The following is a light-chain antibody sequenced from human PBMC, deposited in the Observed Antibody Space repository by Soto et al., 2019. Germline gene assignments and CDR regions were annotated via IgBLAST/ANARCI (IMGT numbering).Light chain of an antibody. V-gene: IGKV1-12*01. J-gene: IGKJ4*01. CDR3: QQANTFPLT. Sequence: DLQMTQSPSSVSASVGDRVTITCRARQDISSWLAWYQQKPGKAPKLLIYDSTTLQSGVPSRFSGSGSGTDLTLTISSLQPEDFATYYCQQANTFPLTFGGGTKVEIK. CDR1: QDISSW. CDR2: DST.